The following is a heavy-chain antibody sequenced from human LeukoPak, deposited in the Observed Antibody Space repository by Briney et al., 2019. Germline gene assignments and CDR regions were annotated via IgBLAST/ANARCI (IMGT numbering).Heavy chain of an antibody. D-gene: IGHD5-12*01. J-gene: IGHJ4*02. Sequence: ASVKVSCKTSGYTFTSYYMHWVRQAPGQGLEWLGVTNTGGGTTSSAQKFQGRVTMTRDTSTSTVYMELSSLTSEDTAVYYCARDSGQFDYWGQGTLVTVSS. CDR2: TNTGGGTT. CDR3: ARDSGQFDY. CDR1: GYTFTSYY. V-gene: IGHV1-46*01.